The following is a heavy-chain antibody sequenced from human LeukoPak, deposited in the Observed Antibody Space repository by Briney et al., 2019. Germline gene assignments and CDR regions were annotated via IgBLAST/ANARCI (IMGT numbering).Heavy chain of an antibody. CDR3: AKRAAPLYGMDV. Sequence: GGSLRLSCAASGFTFSSYAMHWVRQAPGKGLEWVAVISYDGSNKYYADSVKGRFTISRDNSKNTLYLQMNSLRAEDTAVYYCAKRAAPLYGMDVWGQGTTVTVSS. J-gene: IGHJ6*02. CDR2: ISYDGSNK. V-gene: IGHV3-30*04. D-gene: IGHD6-25*01. CDR1: GFTFSSYA.